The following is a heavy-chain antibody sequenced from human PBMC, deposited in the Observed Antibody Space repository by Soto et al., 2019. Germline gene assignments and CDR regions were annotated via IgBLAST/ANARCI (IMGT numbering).Heavy chain of an antibody. D-gene: IGHD3-3*01. CDR3: ARDWRYYDFWSGTVYYYYYMDV. Sequence: PGGSLRLSCAASAFTFSSYGMHWVRQAPGKGLEWVAVIWYDGSNKYYADSVKGRFTISRDNSKHMLYLQMNSLRAEDTAVYYCARDWRYYDFWSGTVYYYYYMDVWGKGTTVTVSS. V-gene: IGHV3-33*01. J-gene: IGHJ6*03. CDR2: IWYDGSNK. CDR1: AFTFSSYG.